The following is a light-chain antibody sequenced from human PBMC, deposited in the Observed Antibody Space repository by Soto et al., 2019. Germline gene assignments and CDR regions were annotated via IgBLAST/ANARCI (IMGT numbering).Light chain of an antibody. CDR3: TSYAGGNNV. Sequence: QSALTQPPSASGSPGQSVTLSCTGTSSDVGGYNYVSWYQQHPGKVPKLVVYEVNKRPSGVPDRFSGSKSGNTASLTVSGLQAEEEADYYCTSYAGGNNVFGTGTKLTVL. J-gene: IGLJ1*01. V-gene: IGLV2-8*01. CDR2: EVN. CDR1: SSDVGGYNY.